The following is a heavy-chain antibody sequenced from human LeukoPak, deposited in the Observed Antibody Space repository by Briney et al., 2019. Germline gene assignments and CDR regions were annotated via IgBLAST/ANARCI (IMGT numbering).Heavy chain of an antibody. CDR1: GFTFSSYA. CDR2: ISYDGSNK. J-gene: IGHJ4*02. CDR3: AREYYYDSSGYWDYFDY. D-gene: IGHD3-22*01. V-gene: IGHV3-30-3*01. Sequence: GGSLRLSCAASGFTFSSYAMHWVRQAPGKGLEWVAVISYDGSNKYYADSVKGRFTISRDNSKNTLYLQMNSLRAEDTAVYYCAREYYYDSSGYWDYFDYWGQGTLVTVSS.